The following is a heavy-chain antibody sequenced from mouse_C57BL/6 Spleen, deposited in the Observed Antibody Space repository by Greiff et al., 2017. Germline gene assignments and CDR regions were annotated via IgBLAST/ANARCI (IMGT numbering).Heavy chain of an antibody. D-gene: IGHD2-2*01. V-gene: IGHV1-55*01. J-gene: IGHJ3*01. Sequence: VQLQQPGAELVKPGASVKMSCKASGYTFTSYWITWVKQRPGQGLEWIGDIYPGSGSTNYNEKFKSKATLTVDTSSSTAYMQLSSLTSEDSAVYYCARGDGYEAWFAYWGQGTLVTVSA. CDR2: IYPGSGST. CDR1: GYTFTSYW. CDR3: ARGDGYEAWFAY.